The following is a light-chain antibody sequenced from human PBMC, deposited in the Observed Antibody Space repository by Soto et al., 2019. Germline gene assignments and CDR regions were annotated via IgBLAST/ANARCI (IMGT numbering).Light chain of an antibody. V-gene: IGLV1-51*01. Sequence: QSVLTQPPSVSAAPGQKVTISCSGSSSNIENNYVSWYQQLPGTAPKLLIYDNNKRPSGIPARFSGSKSGTSATLGITGLQTGDEADYYRGTWDSSLSAGVFGGGTQLTVL. CDR3: GTWDSSLSAGV. J-gene: IGLJ7*01. CDR2: DNN. CDR1: SSNIENNY.